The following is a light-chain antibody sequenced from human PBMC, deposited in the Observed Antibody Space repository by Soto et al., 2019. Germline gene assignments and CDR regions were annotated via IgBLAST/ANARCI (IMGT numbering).Light chain of an antibody. CDR2: GAS. CDR1: QSVSNNY. J-gene: IGKJ1*01. V-gene: IGKV3-20*01. CDR3: QQYGTSPWT. Sequence: EIVLTQSPGTLSLSPGERATLSCRASQSVSNNYLAWYQQKPGQAPRLLIYGASNRATGIPDRFGGSGSGTDFTLTISRLEPEDFAVYYCQQYGTSPWTFGQGTKVDI.